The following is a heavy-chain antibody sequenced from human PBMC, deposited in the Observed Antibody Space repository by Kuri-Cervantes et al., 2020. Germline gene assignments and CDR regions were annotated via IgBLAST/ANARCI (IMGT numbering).Heavy chain of an antibody. CDR1: GGSISSYY. V-gene: IGHV4-59*01. CDR3: ARGTHGATALDY. D-gene: IGHD1-26*01. Sequence: SETLSLTCTASGGSISSYYWSWIRQHPGKGLEWIGYIYYSGSTYYNPSLKSRVTISVDTSKNQFSLKLSSVTAADTAVYYCARGTHGATALDYWGQGTLVTVSS. CDR2: IYYSGST. J-gene: IGHJ4*02.